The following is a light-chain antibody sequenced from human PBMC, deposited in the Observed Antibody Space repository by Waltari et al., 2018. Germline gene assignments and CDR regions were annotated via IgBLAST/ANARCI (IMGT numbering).Light chain of an antibody. CDR3: QAWDSSTVV. CDR1: KLGNKY. Sequence: SYELTQPPPVSVSPGQTASITCSGDKLGNKYACWYQQKPGQSPVLGIYQDSKRPSGIPERFSGSNSGNTATLTISGTQAMDEADYYCQAWDSSTVVFGGGTKLTVL. CDR2: QDS. J-gene: IGLJ2*01. V-gene: IGLV3-1*01.